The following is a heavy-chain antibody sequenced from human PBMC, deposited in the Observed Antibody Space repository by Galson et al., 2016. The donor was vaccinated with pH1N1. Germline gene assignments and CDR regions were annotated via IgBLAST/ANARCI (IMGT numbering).Heavy chain of an antibody. J-gene: IGHJ6*02. Sequence: SLSLSCAASGFTFSSYSMNWVRQAPGKGLEWVSYISSSSSTIYYADSVKGRFTISRDNAKNSLYLQMNSLRAEDTAVYYCARVNHYYYYGMDVWGQGTTVTVSS. CDR2: ISSSSSTI. CDR1: GFTFSSYS. V-gene: IGHV3-48*01. CDR3: ARVNHYYYYGMDV. D-gene: IGHD1-14*01.